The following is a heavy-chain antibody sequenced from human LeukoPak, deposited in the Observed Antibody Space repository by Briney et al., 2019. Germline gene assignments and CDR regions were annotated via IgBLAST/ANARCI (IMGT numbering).Heavy chain of an antibody. CDR1: GGSISSSSYC. CDR2: MSYSGST. CDR3: ARFYTTSQYGSGYMDV. J-gene: IGHJ6*03. D-gene: IGHD3-10*01. V-gene: IGHV4-39*01. Sequence: PSETLSLTCTVSGGSISSSSYCWGWIRQPPGKGLEWIGSMSYSGSTYYNPSLKSRVTIAVDTSKTQFSLKLSSVTAAGTAVYYCARFYTTSQYGSGYMDVWGKGTTVTVSS.